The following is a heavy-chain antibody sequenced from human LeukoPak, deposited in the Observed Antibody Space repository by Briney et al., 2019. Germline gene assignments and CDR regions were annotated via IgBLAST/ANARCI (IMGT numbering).Heavy chain of an antibody. D-gene: IGHD3-10*01. CDR1: GFTFSSYG. V-gene: IGHV3-30*02. Sequence: GGSLRLSCAASGFTFSSYGMHWVRQAPGKGLEWVAFIRYDGSNKYYADSVKGRFTISRDNSKNTLYLQMNSLRAEDTGVYYCAKDLRLLWFGELSNWGQGTLVTVSS. CDR2: IRYDGSNK. J-gene: IGHJ4*02. CDR3: AKDLRLLWFGELSN.